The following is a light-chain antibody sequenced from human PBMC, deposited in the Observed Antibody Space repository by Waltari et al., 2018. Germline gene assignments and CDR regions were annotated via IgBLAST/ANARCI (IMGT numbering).Light chain of an antibody. J-gene: IGLJ3*02. CDR3: QVWDSNNDHAFWV. V-gene: IGLV3-21*04. CDR1: NIGIRN. Sequence: SYVLTQPPSVSVAPGETASIACGGNNIGIRNVHWHQQKPGQAPVLVIYSDTDRPSGIPERFSGSNSGNTATLTISRVEAGDEADYYCQVWDSNNDHAFWVFGGGTNLTVL. CDR2: SDT.